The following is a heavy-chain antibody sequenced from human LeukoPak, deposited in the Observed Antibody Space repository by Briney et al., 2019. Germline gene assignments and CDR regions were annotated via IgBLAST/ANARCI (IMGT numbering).Heavy chain of an antibody. D-gene: IGHD3-22*01. CDR3: AKEARNYYDSSGYYQFDF. Sequence: GGSLRLSCAASGFIVSTNYMSWVRQAPGKGLEWVSYISSSGSTIYYADSVKGRFTISRDNAKNSLYLQMNSLRAEDTAVYYCAKEARNYYDSSGYYQFDFWGQGTLVTVSS. J-gene: IGHJ4*02. V-gene: IGHV3-11*01. CDR1: GFIVSTNY. CDR2: ISSSGSTI.